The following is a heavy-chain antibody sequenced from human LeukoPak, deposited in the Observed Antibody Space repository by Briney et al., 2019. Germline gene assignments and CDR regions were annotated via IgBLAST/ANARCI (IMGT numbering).Heavy chain of an antibody. CDR2: IYASGIT. J-gene: IGHJ3*02. CDR1: GGSISSGSYY. D-gene: IGHD3-3*01. Sequence: KSSQTLSLTCTVSGGSISSGSYYWSWIRQPAGKGLEWIGRIYASGITDYNPSLKSRVTISVDTSKNQFSLKLSSVTAADTAVYYCARDTYYGDAFDIWGQGTMVTVSS. V-gene: IGHV4-61*02. CDR3: ARDTYYGDAFDI.